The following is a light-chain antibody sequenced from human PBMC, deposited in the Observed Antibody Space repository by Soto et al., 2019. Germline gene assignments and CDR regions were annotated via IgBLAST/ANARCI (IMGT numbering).Light chain of an antibody. CDR3: QQRSSAIT. J-gene: IGKJ5*01. V-gene: IGKV3-11*01. CDR2: DAS. CDR1: QSVSSH. Sequence: EIVLTQSPATLSLSPGERATLSCRASQSVSSHLAWFQQRPVQAPRLLIYDASNRATVIPARFSGRGSGTDFTLTISSLEPEDFAVYYCQQRSSAITFGQGTRLEIK.